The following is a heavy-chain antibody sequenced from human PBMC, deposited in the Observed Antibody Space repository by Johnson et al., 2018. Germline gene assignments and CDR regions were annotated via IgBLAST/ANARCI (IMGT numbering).Heavy chain of an antibody. V-gene: IGHV3-30*18. CDR1: GFTFSSYG. CDR3: AKDVDSSDYYYYYMDV. J-gene: IGHJ6*03. D-gene: IGHD6-19*01. CDR2: ISYDGSNK. Sequence: VQLGQSGGGVVQPGRSLRLSCAASGFTFSSYGMHWVRQAPGKGLEWVAVISYDGSNKYYADSVKGRFTISRDNSKNTLYLQMNSLRAEDTAVYYCAKDVDSSDYYYYYMDVWGKGTTVTVSS.